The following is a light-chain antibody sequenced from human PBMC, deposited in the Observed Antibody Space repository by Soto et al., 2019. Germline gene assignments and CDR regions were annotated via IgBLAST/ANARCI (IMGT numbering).Light chain of an antibody. CDR3: ASWDDSLSGFVV. CDR2: RNS. V-gene: IGLV1-47*01. CDR1: SSNLGSNY. Sequence: QSVLTQPPSASGTHGQRVTISCSGSSSNLGSNYVFWYQQLPGTAPKVLMYRNSQRPSGVPDRFSGSKSGTSASLAISGLRSEDEADYYCASWDDSLSGFVVFGGVTKLTVL. J-gene: IGLJ2*01.